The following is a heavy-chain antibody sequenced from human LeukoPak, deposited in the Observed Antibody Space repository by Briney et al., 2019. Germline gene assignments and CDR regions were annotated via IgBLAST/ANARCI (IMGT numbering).Heavy chain of an antibody. CDR2: MNPNSGNT. D-gene: IGHD5-24*01. CDR1: GYTFTSYD. Sequence: ASVKVSCKASGYTFTSYDINWVRQATGQGLEWMGWMNPNSGNTGYAQKFQGRVTMTRDTSISTAYMELSRLRSDDTAVYYCARAASGMATMYFDYWGQGTLVTVSS. V-gene: IGHV1-8*01. J-gene: IGHJ4*02. CDR3: ARAASGMATMYFDY.